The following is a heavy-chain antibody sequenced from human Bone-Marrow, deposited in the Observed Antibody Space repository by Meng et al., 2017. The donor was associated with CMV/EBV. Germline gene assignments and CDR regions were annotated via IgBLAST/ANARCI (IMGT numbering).Heavy chain of an antibody. Sequence: QLQLVQSGAVVKKPGTSVELLCKASGGTFCSYAISWVRQAPGQGLEWMGGIIPIFGTANYAQKFQGRLTITAHESTSTAYMELSSLRSEDTAVYYCARAGGGSYPFDYWGQGTLVTVSS. CDR1: GGTFCSYA. V-gene: IGHV1-69*12. D-gene: IGHD1-26*01. CDR3: ARAGGGSYPFDY. J-gene: IGHJ4*02. CDR2: IIPIFGTA.